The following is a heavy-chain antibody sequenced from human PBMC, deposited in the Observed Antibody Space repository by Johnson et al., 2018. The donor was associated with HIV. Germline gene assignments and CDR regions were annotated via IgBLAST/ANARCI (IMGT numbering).Heavy chain of an antibody. Sequence: EVQLVESGGGLVQPGGSLRLSCAASGFTFSSYAMSWVRQAPGKGLEWVSAICGTGGSTYYAASVKGRFTTSKDNSKNTLYLQMNSLRAEDTAVYYCANPPLWTGDQTAFDIWGQGTMVTVSS. J-gene: IGHJ3*02. D-gene: IGHD3/OR15-3a*01. CDR3: ANPPLWTGDQTAFDI. CDR2: ICGTGGST. V-gene: IGHV3-23*04. CDR1: GFTFSSYA.